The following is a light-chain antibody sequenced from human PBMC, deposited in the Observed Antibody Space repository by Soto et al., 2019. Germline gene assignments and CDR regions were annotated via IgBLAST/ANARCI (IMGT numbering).Light chain of an antibody. CDR2: AAS. V-gene: IGKV1-9*01. CDR1: QGISSF. J-gene: IGKJ5*01. Sequence: IQLTHWRSSLPASLGDSVTITCRGSQGISSFLAWYQQKPGKAPKLLIYAASTLQSGVPSRFSGSGSGTDFTLTISSLQPEDFATYFCQQLNSYPIPFGQGTRLEIK. CDR3: QQLNSYPIP.